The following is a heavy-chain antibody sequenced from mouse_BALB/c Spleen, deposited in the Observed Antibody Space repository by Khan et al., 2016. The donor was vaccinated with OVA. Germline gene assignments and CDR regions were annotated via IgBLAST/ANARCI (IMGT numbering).Heavy chain of an antibody. Sequence: EVKLLESGPGLVKPSQSLSLTCTVTGYSITSDYAWNWIRQFPGNKLEWMGYISYSGNTKYNPSLKSRISTTRDTSKNQFFLQLNFVTIEDTAVYYCARIQGGDFDFWGQGTTLTVPS. J-gene: IGHJ2*01. CDR3: ARIQGGDFDF. CDR1: GYSITSDYA. CDR2: ISYSGNT. V-gene: IGHV3-2*02.